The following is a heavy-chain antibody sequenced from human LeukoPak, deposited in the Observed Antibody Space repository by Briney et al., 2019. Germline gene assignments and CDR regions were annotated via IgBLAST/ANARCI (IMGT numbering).Heavy chain of an antibody. CDR2: IYYSGST. V-gene: IGHV4-39*01. D-gene: IGHD2/OR15-2a*01. Sequence: SETLSLTCTVSGASVSSGSYYWGWIRQPPGKGLEWIGSIYYSGSTYYNPSLKSRVTISVDTSKNQFSLKLSSVTAADTAVYYCARQIIDPLYYYYGMDVWGQGTTVTVSS. J-gene: IGHJ6*02. CDR3: ARQIIDPLYYYYGMDV. CDR1: GASVSSGSYY.